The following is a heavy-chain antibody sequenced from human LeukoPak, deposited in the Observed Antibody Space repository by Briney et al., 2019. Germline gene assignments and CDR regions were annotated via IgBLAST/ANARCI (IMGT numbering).Heavy chain of an antibody. J-gene: IGHJ5*02. Sequence: ASVKVSCKASGYTFTGYYMHWVRQVPGQGLEWMGWINPNSGGTNYAQKFQGRVTITRNTSISTAYMELSSLTSEDTAVYYCARMYYYDSSGDNWFDPWGQGTLVTVSS. CDR3: ARMYYYDSSGDNWFDP. D-gene: IGHD3-22*01. CDR1: GYTFTGYY. V-gene: IGHV1-2*02. CDR2: INPNSGGT.